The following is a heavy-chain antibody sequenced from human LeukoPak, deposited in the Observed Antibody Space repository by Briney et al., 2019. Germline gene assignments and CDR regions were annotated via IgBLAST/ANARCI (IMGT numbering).Heavy chain of an antibody. CDR2: IWYDGSNK. J-gene: IGHJ4*02. CDR1: GLSFRNYG. D-gene: IGHD1-26*01. Sequence: PGGSLRLSCAASGLSFRNYGMYWVCNGPRQGQGWVSIIWYDGSNKYYTDSVKGRFTISRHNSKNTLYLQMSRLRAEDTAVYYCAKERGLSGSYPFDYWGQGTLVTVSS. CDR3: AKERGLSGSYPFDY. V-gene: IGHV3-33*06.